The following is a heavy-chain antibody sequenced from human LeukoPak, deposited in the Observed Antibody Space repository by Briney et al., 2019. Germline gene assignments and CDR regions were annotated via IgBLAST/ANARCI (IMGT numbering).Heavy chain of an antibody. CDR3: ARTRGLLDAFDI. Sequence: GESLKISCAASGFSFGSFGMHWVRQAPGKGLQWVAAIWYDGTEKYYADSVKGRFTISRDTPKNTLYLQMDSLRAEDTALYYCARTRGLLDAFDIWGQGTMVTVSS. CDR1: GFSFGSFG. D-gene: IGHD1-7*01. J-gene: IGHJ3*02. CDR2: IWYDGTEK. V-gene: IGHV3-33*01.